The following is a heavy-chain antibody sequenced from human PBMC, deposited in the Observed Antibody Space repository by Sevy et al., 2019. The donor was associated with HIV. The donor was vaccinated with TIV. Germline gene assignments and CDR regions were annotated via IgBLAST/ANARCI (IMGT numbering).Heavy chain of an antibody. Sequence: ASVKVSCKASGYTFTSYGISWVRQAPGQGLEWMGWISAYNGNTNYAQKLQGRVTMTTHTSTSTAYMELRSLRSDDTAVYYCARDRGEQWLVYFDYWGQGTLVTVSS. CDR1: GYTFTSYG. CDR2: ISAYNGNT. J-gene: IGHJ4*02. CDR3: ARDRGEQWLVYFDY. V-gene: IGHV1-18*01. D-gene: IGHD6-19*01.